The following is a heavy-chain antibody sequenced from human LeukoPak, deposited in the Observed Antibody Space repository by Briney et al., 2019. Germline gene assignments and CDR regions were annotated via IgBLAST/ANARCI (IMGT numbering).Heavy chain of an antibody. Sequence: SETLSHTCTVSGGSVSSGSYYWSWIRQPPGKGLEWIGYIYYSGSTNYNPSLKSRVTISVDTSKNQFSLKLSSVTAADTAVYYCARDKDAFDIWGQGTMVTVSS. CDR1: GGSVSSGSYY. J-gene: IGHJ3*02. V-gene: IGHV4-61*01. CDR2: IYYSGST. CDR3: ARDKDAFDI.